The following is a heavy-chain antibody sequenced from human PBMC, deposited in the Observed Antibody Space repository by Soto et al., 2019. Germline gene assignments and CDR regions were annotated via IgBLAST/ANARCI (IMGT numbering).Heavy chain of an antibody. Sequence: GESLKISCKGFGYTFTSKWIGWVRQLPGKGLEWMGIIYPGDSEIKYSPSFQGQVTISADKSLTTAYLQWNSLKASDTAIYYCARQSREYDSPFDYWGQGTLVTVSS. CDR2: IYPGDSEI. CDR3: ARQSREYDSPFDY. CDR1: GYTFTSKW. D-gene: IGHD3-3*01. V-gene: IGHV5-51*01. J-gene: IGHJ4*02.